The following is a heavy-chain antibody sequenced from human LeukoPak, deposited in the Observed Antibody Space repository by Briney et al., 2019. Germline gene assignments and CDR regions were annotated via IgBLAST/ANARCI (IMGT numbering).Heavy chain of an antibody. CDR3: ARDWGYCSSTSCYRRGYWFDP. Sequence: ASVKVSCKASGYTFTGYYMHWVRQAPGQGLEWMGWINPNSGGTNYAQKFQGRVTMTRATSISTAYMELSRLRSDDTAVYYCARDWGYCSSTSCYRRGYWFDPWGQGTLVTVSS. CDR1: GYTFTGYY. D-gene: IGHD2-2*01. V-gene: IGHV1-2*02. CDR2: INPNSGGT. J-gene: IGHJ5*02.